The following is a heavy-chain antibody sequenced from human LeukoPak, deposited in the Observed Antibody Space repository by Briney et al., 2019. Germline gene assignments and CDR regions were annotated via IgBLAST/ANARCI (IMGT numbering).Heavy chain of an antibody. J-gene: IGHJ4*02. CDR2: INHSGST. CDR3: ASPYGDYEGFDY. Sequence: PSETLSLTCAVYGGSFSGYYWSWIRQPPGKGLEWIGEINHSGSTNYNPSLKSRVTISVDTSKNKFSLKLSSVTAADTAVYYCASPYGDYEGFDYWGQGTLVTVS. V-gene: IGHV4-34*01. CDR1: GGSFSGYY. D-gene: IGHD4-17*01.